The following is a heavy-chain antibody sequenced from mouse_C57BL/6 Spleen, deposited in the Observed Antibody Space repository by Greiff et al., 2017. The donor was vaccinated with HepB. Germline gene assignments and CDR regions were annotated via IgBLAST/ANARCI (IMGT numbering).Heavy chain of an antibody. CDR3: TASYYSNFSWFAY. J-gene: IGHJ3*01. Sequence: EVQLQQSGAELVRPGASVKLSCTASGFNIKDYYMHWVKQRPEQGLEWIGRIEPEDGDTEYAPKFQGKATMTADTSPNTAYLQLSSLTSEDTAVYYCTASYYSNFSWFAYWGQGTLVTVSA. CDR2: IEPEDGDT. CDR1: GFNIKDYY. D-gene: IGHD2-5*01. V-gene: IGHV14-1*01.